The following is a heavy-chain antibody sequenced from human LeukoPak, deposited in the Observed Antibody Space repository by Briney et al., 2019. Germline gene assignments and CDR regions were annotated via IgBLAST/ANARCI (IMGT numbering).Heavy chain of an antibody. J-gene: IGHJ5*02. Sequence: SVKVSCKASGGTFSSYAISWVRQAPGQGLEWMGRIIPIFGIANYAQKFQGRVTITADKSTSTAYMELSSLRSEGTAVYYCAREVVTTNRNWFDPWGQGTLVTVSS. D-gene: IGHD4-11*01. CDR2: IIPIFGIA. V-gene: IGHV1-69*04. CDR1: GGTFSSYA. CDR3: AREVVTTNRNWFDP.